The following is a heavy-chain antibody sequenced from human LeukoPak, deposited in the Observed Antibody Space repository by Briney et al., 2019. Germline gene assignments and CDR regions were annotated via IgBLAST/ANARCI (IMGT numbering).Heavy chain of an antibody. CDR1: GFTFSSYG. J-gene: IGHJ4*02. D-gene: IGHD3-3*01. CDR3: ARDQYDTWSRRGNFDS. CDR2: ISYDGSNK. Sequence: GGSLRLSCAASGFTFSSYGMHWVRQAPGKGLEWVAVISYDGSNKYYADSVKGRFTISRDNSKNTLYLQMNSLRAEDTAVFYCARDQYDTWSRRGNFDSWGQGTLVIVSS. V-gene: IGHV3-30*03.